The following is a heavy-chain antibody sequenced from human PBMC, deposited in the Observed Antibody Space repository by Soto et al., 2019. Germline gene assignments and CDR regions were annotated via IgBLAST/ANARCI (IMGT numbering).Heavy chain of an antibody. D-gene: IGHD6-13*01. CDR3: AKDGTYSSSWPYYFHN. CDR1: GFTFSTYV. Sequence: EVQLLESGGGLVQPGGSLRLSCAASGFTFSTYVMSWVRQAPGKGLEWVAAISGGGGSTYYADSVKGRSTISRDNSRNALYLQMNSLRAEVTAVYYCAKDGTYSSSWPYYFHNWGQGTLVSVSS. CDR2: ISGGGGST. V-gene: IGHV3-23*01. J-gene: IGHJ4*02.